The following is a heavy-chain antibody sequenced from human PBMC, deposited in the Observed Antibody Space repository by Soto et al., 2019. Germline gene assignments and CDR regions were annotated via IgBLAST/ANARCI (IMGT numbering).Heavy chain of an antibody. CDR3: ARLFPLRSITVSGSGGYGMDV. J-gene: IGHJ6*02. CDR1: GGSFSGYY. CDR2: INHSGST. Sequence: SETLSLTCAVYGGSFSGYYWSWIRQPPGKGLEWIGEINHSGSTNYNPSLKSRVTISVDTSKNQFSLKLSSVTAADTAVYYCARLFPLRSITVSGSGGYGMDVWGQGTTVTV. D-gene: IGHD4-17*01. V-gene: IGHV4-34*01.